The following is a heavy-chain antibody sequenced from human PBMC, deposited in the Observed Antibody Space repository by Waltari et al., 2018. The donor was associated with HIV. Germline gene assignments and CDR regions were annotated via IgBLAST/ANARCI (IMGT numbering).Heavy chain of an antibody. Sequence: VQLSQSGAEMKQPGASVTVSCQASEDTLSNFDVNWVRHATGQGLEWMAWMNPNSGNRGYARKFEGRVTLTKNIGRRTVYLELSRLTSQDTGVYFCTLSRPGAMFGDFWGQGTQVTVSS. V-gene: IGHV1-8*01. CDR1: EDTLSNFD. CDR3: TLSRPGAMFGDF. D-gene: IGHD3-3*01. J-gene: IGHJ4*02. CDR2: MNPNSGNR.